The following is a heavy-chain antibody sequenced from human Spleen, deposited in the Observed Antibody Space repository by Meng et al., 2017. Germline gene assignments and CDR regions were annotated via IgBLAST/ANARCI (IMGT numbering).Heavy chain of an antibody. CDR3: ARDPGYCTNGVCYTIFDY. D-gene: IGHD2-8*01. CDR2: ISSSSSYI. V-gene: IGHV3-21*01. CDR1: GFTFSSYW. Sequence: GGSLRLSCAASGFTFSSYWMSWVRQAPGKGLEWVSSISSSSSYIYYADSVKGRFTISRDDAKNSLYLQMNSLRAEDTAVYYCARDPGYCTNGVCYTIFDYWGQGTLVTVSS. J-gene: IGHJ4*02.